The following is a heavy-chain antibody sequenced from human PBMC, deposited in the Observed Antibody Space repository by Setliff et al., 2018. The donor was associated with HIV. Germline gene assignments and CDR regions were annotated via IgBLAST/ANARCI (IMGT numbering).Heavy chain of an antibody. Sequence: ASETLSLTCTVSGGSISNYYWSWIRQPPGRGLEWIGYVYHIVTTNYNASFNSRLTISIDTSRSQFYLRLSSVTAADTAIYYCARDQAFGERFFDYWGQGIPV. CDR3: ARDQAFGERFFDY. V-gene: IGHV4-59*01. CDR1: GGSISNYY. D-gene: IGHD3-10*01. CDR2: VYHIVTT. J-gene: IGHJ4*02.